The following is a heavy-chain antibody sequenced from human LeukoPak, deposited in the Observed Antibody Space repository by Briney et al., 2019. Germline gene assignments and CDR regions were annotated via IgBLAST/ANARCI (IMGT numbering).Heavy chain of an antibody. Sequence: SETLSLTCAVYGGSFSGYYWSWIRQPPGKGLEWIGEINHSGSTNYNPSLKSRVTISADTSKNQFSLKLSSVTAADTAVYYCARGVLRFLEWLLSRQNWFDPWGQGTLVTVSS. J-gene: IGHJ5*02. D-gene: IGHD3-3*01. CDR1: GGSFSGYY. CDR3: ARGVLRFLEWLLSRQNWFDP. CDR2: INHSGST. V-gene: IGHV4-34*01.